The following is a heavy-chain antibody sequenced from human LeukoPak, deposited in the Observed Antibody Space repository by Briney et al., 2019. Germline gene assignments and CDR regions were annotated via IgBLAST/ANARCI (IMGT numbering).Heavy chain of an antibody. CDR1: GDSVSTNFAA. J-gene: IGHJ4*02. Sequence: SQTLSLTCAISGDSVSTNFAAWSWLRQSPSRGLEWLGRTYYRSRWINEYATSVQSRITISPDTSKNQFSLQLNFVTPEDTAVYYCARESGDYVKFDYWGQGTLVTVSS. CDR2: TYYRSRWIN. V-gene: IGHV6-1*01. CDR3: ARESGDYVKFDY. D-gene: IGHD3-16*01.